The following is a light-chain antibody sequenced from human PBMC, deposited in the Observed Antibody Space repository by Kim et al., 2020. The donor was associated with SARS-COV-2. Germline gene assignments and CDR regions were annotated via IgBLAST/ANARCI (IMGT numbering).Light chain of an antibody. CDR3: LLLCSDAWV. Sequence: QAVVTQEPSLTVSPGGTVTLTCGYNSGEVTSGHYPYWLQQKPGQAPRTLIYDASNKHSWTPARFSGSLLGGKAALTLSGAQPEDEADYYCLLLCSDAWVFGGGTQLTVL. J-gene: IGLJ3*02. CDR1: SGEVTSGHY. V-gene: IGLV7-46*01. CDR2: DAS.